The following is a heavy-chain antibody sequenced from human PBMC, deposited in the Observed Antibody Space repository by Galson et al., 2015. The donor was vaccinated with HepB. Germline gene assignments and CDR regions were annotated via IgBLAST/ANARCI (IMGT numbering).Heavy chain of an antibody. CDR3: ASGHGSYSDFDY. Sequence: QSGAEVKKPGESLRISCKGSGYSFTSYWISWVRQMPGKGLEWMGRIDPSDSYTNYSPSFQGHVTISADKSISTAYLQWSSLKASDTAMYYCASGHGSYSDFDYWGQGTLVTVSS. D-gene: IGHD1-26*01. CDR1: GYSFTSYW. CDR2: IDPSDSYT. J-gene: IGHJ4*02. V-gene: IGHV5-10-1*01.